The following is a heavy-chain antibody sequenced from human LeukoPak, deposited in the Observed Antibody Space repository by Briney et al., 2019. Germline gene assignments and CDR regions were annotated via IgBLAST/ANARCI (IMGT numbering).Heavy chain of an antibody. CDR3: ARESYSLGSSGYYYYFDY. J-gene: IGHJ4*02. D-gene: IGHD3-22*01. Sequence: GGSLRLSCAASGFTFSSYSMNWVRQAPGKGLETVSYISSSGSTIYYADSVKGRFTISRDNAKNSLYLQMNSLRAEDTAVYYCARESYSLGSSGYYYYFDYWGQGTLVTVSS. CDR1: GFTFSSYS. CDR2: ISSSGSTI. V-gene: IGHV3-48*04.